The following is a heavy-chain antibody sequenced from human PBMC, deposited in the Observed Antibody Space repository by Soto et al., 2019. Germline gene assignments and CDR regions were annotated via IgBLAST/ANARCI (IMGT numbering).Heavy chain of an antibody. CDR2: IVVGSGNT. D-gene: IGHD6-13*01. V-gene: IGHV1-58*02. CDR3: AAGSGIAAARANYYYYGMDV. Sequence: SVKVSCKASGFTITSSAMQWVRQARRQRLEWIGWIVVGSGNTNYAQKFQERVTITRDMSTSTAYMELSSLRSEDTAVYYCAAGSGIAAARANYYYYGMDVWGQGTTVTVSS. J-gene: IGHJ6*02. CDR1: GFTITSSA.